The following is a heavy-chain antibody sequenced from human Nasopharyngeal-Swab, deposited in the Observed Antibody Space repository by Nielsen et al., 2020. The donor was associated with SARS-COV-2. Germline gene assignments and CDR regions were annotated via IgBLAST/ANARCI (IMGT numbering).Heavy chain of an antibody. CDR3: ARDQRSGWFDAFDI. D-gene: IGHD6-19*01. CDR2: IYYSGST. J-gene: IGHJ3*02. V-gene: IGHV4-39*07. Sequence: RQAPGKGLEWIGSIYYSGSTYYNPSLKSRVTISVDTSKNQFSLKLSSVTAADTAVYYCARDQRSGWFDAFDIWGQGTMVTVSS.